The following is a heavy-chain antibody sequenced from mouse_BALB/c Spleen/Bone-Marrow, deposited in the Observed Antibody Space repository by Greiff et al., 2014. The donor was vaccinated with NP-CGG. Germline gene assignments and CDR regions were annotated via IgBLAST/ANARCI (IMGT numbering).Heavy chain of an antibody. D-gene: IGHD2-10*01. J-gene: IGHJ4*01. V-gene: IGHV5-17*02. CDR1: GFTFSSFG. CDR3: VRRPYYGNLYAVDY. CDR2: ISSGSSTI. Sequence: DVMLVESGGGLVQPGGSRKLSCAGSGFTFSSFGMHWVRQAPEKGLEWVAYISSGSSTIYYADTMKGRFTISRDNPKNTLFLQMTSLRSEDTAMYYCVRRPYYGNLYAVDYWGQGTSVTVSS.